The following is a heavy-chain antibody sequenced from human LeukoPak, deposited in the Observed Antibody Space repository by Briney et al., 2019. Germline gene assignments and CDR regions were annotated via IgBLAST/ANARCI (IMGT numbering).Heavy chain of an antibody. V-gene: IGHV1-18*01. CDR1: GYTFSNYG. J-gene: IGHJ6*03. Sequence: GASVKVSCKASGYTFSNYGISWVRQARGQGLEWMGWISAYNGHTNYAQKLQDRVTMTTDTSTSTVYMELRSLTSDDTAVYYCARLWPTDYDFWSGYISYYYYYMDVWGKGTTVTVSS. CDR3: ARLWPTDYDFWSGYISYYYYYMDV. D-gene: IGHD3-3*01. CDR2: ISAYNGHT.